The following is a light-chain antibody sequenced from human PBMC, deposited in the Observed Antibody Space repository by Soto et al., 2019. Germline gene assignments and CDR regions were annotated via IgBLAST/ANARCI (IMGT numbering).Light chain of an antibody. Sequence: DIQMTQSPTSLSASVGDRVTISCRASQSISTYLHWYQQKPGKAPRLLISAASSVQSGVPPRFSGTGSGTDFILTISSLRPEDIATYYCQQTYSAPPWNFGQGTKVDIK. CDR3: QQTYSAPPWN. J-gene: IGKJ2*01. CDR1: QSISTY. CDR2: AAS. V-gene: IGKV1-39*01.